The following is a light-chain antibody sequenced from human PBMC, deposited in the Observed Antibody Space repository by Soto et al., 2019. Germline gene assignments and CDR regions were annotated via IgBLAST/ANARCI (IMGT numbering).Light chain of an antibody. CDR2: EVS. J-gene: IGLJ2*01. CDR1: SSDVGGYNY. CDR3: SSYTSSTTIVV. Sequence: QSALTQPTSVSGSPGQSITISCTGTSSDVGGYNYVSWYQQHPGKAPKVMIYEVSNRPLGVSNRFSGSKSGNTASLTISGLQAEDEADYYCSSYTSSTTIVVFGGGTKLTVL. V-gene: IGLV2-14*01.